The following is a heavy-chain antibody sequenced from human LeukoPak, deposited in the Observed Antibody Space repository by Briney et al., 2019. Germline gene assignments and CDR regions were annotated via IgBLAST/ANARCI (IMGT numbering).Heavy chain of an antibody. CDR3: AREGSLDYYYYGMDV. V-gene: IGHV1-18*01. CDR1: GYTFTSYG. CDR2: ISAYNGNT. Sequence: ASVKVSCKASGYTFTSYGISWVRQAPGQGLEWMGWISAYNGNTNYAQKLQGRVTMTTDTSTSTAYMGLRSLRSDDTAVYYCAREGSLDYYYYGMDVWGQGTTVTVSS. J-gene: IGHJ6*02.